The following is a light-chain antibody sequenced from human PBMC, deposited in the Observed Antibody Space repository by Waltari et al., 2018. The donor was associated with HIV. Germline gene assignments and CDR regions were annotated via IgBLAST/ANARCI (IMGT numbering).Light chain of an antibody. CDR3: QVWHSGSDCVI. J-gene: IGLJ2*01. CDR1: NIGSQR. V-gene: IGLV3-21*04. CDR2: YDD. Sequence: YVLTQSPSVSVAPGETARITCEGANIGSQRVHWYQQKPGQAPVLVIYYDDDRASGIPERFSGSNSGNTATLTINRVEAGDEADYFCQVWHSGSDCVIFGGGTKLTVL.